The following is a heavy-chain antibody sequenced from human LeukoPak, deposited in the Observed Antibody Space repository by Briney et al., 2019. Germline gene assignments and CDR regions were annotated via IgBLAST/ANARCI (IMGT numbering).Heavy chain of an antibody. CDR3: TTDLGYSGYDPLYYYYYYMDV. V-gene: IGHV3-15*01. D-gene: IGHD5-12*01. Sequence: GGSLRLSCAASGLTFSNAWMSWVRQAPGKGLEWVGRIKSKTDGGTTDYAAPVKGRFTISRDDSKNTLYLQMNSLKTEDTAVYYCTTDLGYSGYDPLYYYYYYMDVWGKGTTVTVSS. CDR2: IKSKTDGGTT. CDR1: GLTFSNAW. J-gene: IGHJ6*03.